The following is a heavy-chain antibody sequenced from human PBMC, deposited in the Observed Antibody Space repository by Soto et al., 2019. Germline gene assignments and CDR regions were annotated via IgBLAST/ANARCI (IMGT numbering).Heavy chain of an antibody. J-gene: IGHJ4*02. CDR3: ARDGVAARLGAVDY. V-gene: IGHV4-61*01. CDR1: GAPVSSETHF. Sequence: SETLSLTCTVSGAPVSSETHFWTWTRQPPGKGLEWIGYIYYSGSTNYNPSLKSRVTISVDTSKNQFSLKLSSVTAADTAVYYCARDGVAARLGAVDYWGQGTLVTVSS. D-gene: IGHD6-6*01. CDR2: IYYSGST.